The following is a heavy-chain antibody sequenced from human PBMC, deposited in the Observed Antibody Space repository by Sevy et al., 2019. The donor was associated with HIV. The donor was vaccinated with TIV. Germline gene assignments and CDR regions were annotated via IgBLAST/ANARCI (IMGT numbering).Heavy chain of an antibody. CDR3: ARGSWESPRSWYYYMYV. V-gene: IGHV4-34*01. Sequence: SETLSLTCAVYGGSFSGYYWNWIRQPPGKGLEWIGDINHSGSTNYNPSLKSRVTISVDTSKNQFSLKLSSVTAADTAVYYCARGSWESPRSWYYYMYVWGKGTTVTVSS. CDR2: INHSGST. D-gene: IGHD1-26*01. CDR1: GGSFSGYY. J-gene: IGHJ6*03.